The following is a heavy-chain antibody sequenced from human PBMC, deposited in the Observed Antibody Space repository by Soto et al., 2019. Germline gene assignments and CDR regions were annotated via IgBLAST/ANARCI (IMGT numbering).Heavy chain of an antibody. D-gene: IGHD2-15*01. Sequence: PGGSLRLSCAASGFTFSNYWMSWVRQAPGKGLEWVANIKQDGSEKYYVDSVKGRFTISRDNSKNTLYLQMNSLRAEDTAVYYCARGSHIVVVVAATINDAFDIWGQGTMVTVSS. CDR3: ARGSHIVVVVAATINDAFDI. CDR2: IKQDGSEK. J-gene: IGHJ3*02. CDR1: GFTFSNYW. V-gene: IGHV3-7*02.